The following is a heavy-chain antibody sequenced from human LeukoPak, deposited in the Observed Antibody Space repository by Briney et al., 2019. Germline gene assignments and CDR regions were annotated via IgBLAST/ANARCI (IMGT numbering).Heavy chain of an antibody. Sequence: GRSLRLSCAASGFTFDDYAMHWVRQAPGKGLEWVSGISWNSGSIGYADSVKGRFTISRGNAKNSLYLQMNSLRAEDMALYYCAKDVRDGYNSGAFDIWGQGTMVTVSS. CDR2: ISWNSGSI. CDR1: GFTFDDYA. V-gene: IGHV3-9*03. CDR3: AKDVRDGYNSGAFDI. D-gene: IGHD5-24*01. J-gene: IGHJ3*02.